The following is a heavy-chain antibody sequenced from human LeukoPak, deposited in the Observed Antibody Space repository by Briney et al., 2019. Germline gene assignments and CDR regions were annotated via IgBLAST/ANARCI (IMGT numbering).Heavy chain of an antibody. Sequence: QTLSLTCTVSGGSISSGGYYWGWIRQPXGKXXEWIGYIYHSGSTYYNPSLKSRVTISVDRSKNQFSLKLSSVTAADTAVYYCARVGAVGATAYYFDYWGQGTLVTVSS. D-gene: IGHD1-26*01. CDR1: GGSISSGGYY. CDR3: ARVGAVGATAYYFDY. J-gene: IGHJ4*02. V-gene: IGHV4-30-2*01. CDR2: IYHSGST.